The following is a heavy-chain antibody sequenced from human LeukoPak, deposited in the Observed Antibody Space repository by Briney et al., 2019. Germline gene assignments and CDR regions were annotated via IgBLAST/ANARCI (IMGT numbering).Heavy chain of an antibody. D-gene: IGHD3-10*01. Sequence: PGGSLRLSCAASGFTFSTYWMHWVRQAPGKGLVWVSRINSDGSTTTYADSVKGRFTISRDNAKNTLYLQMNSLGAEDTAVYYCAREDDSGSYGSAFDIWGQGTMFTVSS. V-gene: IGHV3-74*03. CDR1: GFTFSTYW. J-gene: IGHJ3*02. CDR2: INSDGSTT. CDR3: AREDDSGSYGSAFDI.